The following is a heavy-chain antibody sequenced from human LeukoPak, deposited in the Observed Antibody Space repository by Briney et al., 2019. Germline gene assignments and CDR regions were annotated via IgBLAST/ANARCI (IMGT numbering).Heavy chain of an antibody. J-gene: IGHJ4*02. D-gene: IGHD1-1*01. CDR3: AARHQNSLEGY. CDR1: GFSITDWP. Sequence: PGGSLRLSCAASGFSITDWPLSWVRQAPGEGLEWVSAIGVRTHYADSVKGRFTISRDGSENTLYLQMNSLTVEATAIYFCAARHQNSLEGYWGQGTLVGVAS. V-gene: IGHV3-23*01. CDR2: IGVRT.